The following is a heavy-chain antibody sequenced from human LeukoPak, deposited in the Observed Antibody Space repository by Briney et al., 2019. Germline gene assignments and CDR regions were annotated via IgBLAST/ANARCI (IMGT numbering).Heavy chain of an antibody. D-gene: IGHD3-22*01. CDR2: ISGSGGST. J-gene: IGHJ4*02. CDR1: GFTFSSYA. CDR3: ARGPEVVITTDWN. V-gene: IGHV3-23*01. Sequence: GRSLRLSCAASGFTFSSYAMSWVRQAPGKGLEWVSAISGSGGSTYYADSVKGRFTISRDNSKNTLYLQMNSLRAEDTAVYYCARGPEVVITTDWNWGQGTLVTVSS.